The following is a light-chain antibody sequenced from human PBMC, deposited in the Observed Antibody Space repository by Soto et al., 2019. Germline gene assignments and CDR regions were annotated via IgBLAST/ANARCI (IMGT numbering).Light chain of an antibody. CDR1: QDISNY. CDR2: DAS. Sequence: DIQMAQSPSSLSASLGDRATIPFQASQDISNYLNWYQQKPGKAPKLLIYDASNLETGVPSRFSGSGSGTEFTLTISSLQPDDFASYYCQQYNSYRSFGQGTKVDIK. CDR3: QQYNSYRS. V-gene: IGKV1-33*01. J-gene: IGKJ1*01.